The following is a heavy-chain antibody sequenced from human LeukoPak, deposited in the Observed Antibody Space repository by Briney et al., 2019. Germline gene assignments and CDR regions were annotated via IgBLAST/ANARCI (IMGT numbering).Heavy chain of an antibody. J-gene: IGHJ4*02. D-gene: IGHD6-19*01. V-gene: IGHV1-2*02. CDR2: IDPNSGDT. CDR1: GYTFTSYY. CDR3: ARDRDTSGWLDY. Sequence: GASVTVSCKASGYTFTSYYIHWVRQAPGQGLEWMGWIDPNSGDTNYAQKFQGRVTMTRDTSINTAYMELSRLRSDDTAVYYCARDRDTSGWLDYWGQGTLVTVSS.